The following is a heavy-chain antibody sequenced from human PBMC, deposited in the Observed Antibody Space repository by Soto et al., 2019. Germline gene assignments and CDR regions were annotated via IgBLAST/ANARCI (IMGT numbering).Heavy chain of an antibody. J-gene: IGHJ4*02. D-gene: IGHD1-26*01. CDR1: GFTFSSYA. V-gene: IGHV3-23*01. CDR3: AVNSSYGGYFDY. Sequence: GGSLRLSCAASGFTFSSYAMSWVRQAPGKGLEWVSAISGSGGSTYYADSVKGRFTISRDNSKNTLYLQMNSLRAEDTAIYYCAVNSSYGGYFDYWGQGTLVTVSS. CDR2: ISGSGGST.